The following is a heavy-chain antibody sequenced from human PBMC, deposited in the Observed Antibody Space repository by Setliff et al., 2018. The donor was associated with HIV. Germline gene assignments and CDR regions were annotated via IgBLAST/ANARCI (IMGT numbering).Heavy chain of an antibody. J-gene: IGHJ4*02. CDR2: INPNSGGT. D-gene: IGHD3-10*01. V-gene: IGHV1-2*06. Sequence: ASVKVSCKASGYTFPSYGISWVRQAPGQGLEWMGRINPNSGGTKYAQKFQGRVTMTRDTSISTAYMELSSLRSEDTAVYYCARGTYGDYWGRGTLVTVSS. CDR1: GYTFPSYG. CDR3: ARGTYGDY.